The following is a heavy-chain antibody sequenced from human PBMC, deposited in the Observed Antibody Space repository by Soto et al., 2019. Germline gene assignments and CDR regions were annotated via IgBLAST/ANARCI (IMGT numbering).Heavy chain of an antibody. CDR1: GFTFSSYG. CDR2: ISYDGSNK. CDR3: AKGARFHSMIVSSFDY. Sequence: QVQLVESGGGVVQPRRSLRLSCAASGFTFSSYGMHWVRQAPGKGLEWVAVISYDGSNKYYADSVKGRFTISRDNSKNTLYLQMNSLRAEDTAVYYCAKGARFHSMIVSSFDYWGQGTLVTVSS. D-gene: IGHD3-22*01. V-gene: IGHV3-30*18. J-gene: IGHJ4*02.